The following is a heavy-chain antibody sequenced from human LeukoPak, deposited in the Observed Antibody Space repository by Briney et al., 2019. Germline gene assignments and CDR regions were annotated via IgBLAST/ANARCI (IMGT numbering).Heavy chain of an antibody. V-gene: IGHV4-31*03. CDR1: GGSISSGGYY. J-gene: IGHJ3*02. CDR3: ARPSCSSTSCYHAFDI. Sequence: PSETLSLTCTVSGGSISSGGYYWSWIRQHPGKGLEWIGYIYYSGSTYYNPSLKSRVTISVDTSKNQFSLKLSSVTAADTAVYYCARPSCSSTSCYHAFDIWGQGTMVTVSS. CDR2: IYYSGST. D-gene: IGHD2-2*01.